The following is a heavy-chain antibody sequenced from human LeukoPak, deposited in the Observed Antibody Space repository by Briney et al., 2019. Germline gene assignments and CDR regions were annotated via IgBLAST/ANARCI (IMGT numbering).Heavy chain of an antibody. CDR3: ARGRYDILTGYYTDFDY. J-gene: IGHJ4*02. V-gene: IGHV1-8*01. Sequence: GASVKVSCKASGYTFTSYDINWVRQATGQGLEWMGWMNPNSGNTGYAQKFQGRVTMTRNTSISTAYMELSSLRSEDTAVYYCARGRYDILTGYYTDFDYWGQGTLATVSS. D-gene: IGHD3-9*01. CDR1: GYTFTSYD. CDR2: MNPNSGNT.